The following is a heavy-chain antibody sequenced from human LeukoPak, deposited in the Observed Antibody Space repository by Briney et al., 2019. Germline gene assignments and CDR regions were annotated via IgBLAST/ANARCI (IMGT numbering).Heavy chain of an antibody. D-gene: IGHD1-1*01. CDR1: GGSVTSGDYY. V-gene: IGHV4-61*08. CDR3: ATGETGSTLGGY. Sequence: PSETLSLTCTVSGGSVTSGDYYWSWIRQPPGKGLEWIGYIFYNGITNYNPSLKSRVTISVDTSKNQFSLKLSSVTAADTAVYYCATGETGSTLGGYWGQGTLVTVSS. J-gene: IGHJ4*02. CDR2: IFYNGIT.